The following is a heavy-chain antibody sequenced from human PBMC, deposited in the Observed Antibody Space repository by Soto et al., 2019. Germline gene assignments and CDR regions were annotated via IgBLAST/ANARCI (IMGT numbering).Heavy chain of an antibody. CDR1: GGSISSYY. V-gene: IGHV4-59*01. Sequence: SETLSLTCTVSGGSISSYYWSWIRQPPGKGLEWIGYIYYSGGTNYNPSLKSRVTISVDTSKNQFSLKLSSVTAADTAVYYCAREMPSNAFDIWGQGTMVTVSS. CDR3: AREMPSNAFDI. D-gene: IGHD2-2*01. CDR2: IYYSGGT. J-gene: IGHJ3*02.